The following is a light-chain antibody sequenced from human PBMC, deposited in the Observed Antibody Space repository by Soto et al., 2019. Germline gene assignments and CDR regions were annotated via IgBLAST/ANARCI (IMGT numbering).Light chain of an antibody. CDR3: QQANSCPGGFT. V-gene: IGKV1-39*01. CDR1: QSISSY. Sequence: DIPMPQSPSSLSASVGDRVTITCRASQSISSYLNWYQQKPGKAPKLLIYAASSLQSGVPSRFSGSGSETDFTLTISSLQPEYLATYDGQQANSCPGGFTFGPGNKVDIK. J-gene: IGKJ3*01. CDR2: AAS.